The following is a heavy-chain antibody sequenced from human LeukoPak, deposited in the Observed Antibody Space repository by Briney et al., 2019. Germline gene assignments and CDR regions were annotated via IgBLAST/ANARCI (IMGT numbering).Heavy chain of an antibody. Sequence: SETLSLTCTVSGGSIISSSYYWGWIRQPPGKGLEWIGSVYYSGSTYYNPSLKSRVTISEDTSKNQFSLKLSSVTAADTAVYYCARWHMVSGFDYWGQGTLVTVSS. CDR1: GGSIISSSYY. V-gene: IGHV4-39*07. CDR3: ARWHMVSGFDY. CDR2: VYYSGST. J-gene: IGHJ4*02. D-gene: IGHD2-21*01.